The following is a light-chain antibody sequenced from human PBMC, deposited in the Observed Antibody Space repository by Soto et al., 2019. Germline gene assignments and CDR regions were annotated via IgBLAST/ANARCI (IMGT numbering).Light chain of an antibody. Sequence: QSALTQPASVYGYAGQSITISCTGTRSYVGGYNYVSWYQQHPGKAPKLMIYDVSNRPSGVSNRFSGSKSGNTASLTISGLQAEDEADDYCSSYTSSSTLGVFGTGTKLPVL. J-gene: IGLJ1*01. CDR3: SSYTSSSTLGV. CDR1: RSYVGGYNY. V-gene: IGLV2-14*01. CDR2: DVS.